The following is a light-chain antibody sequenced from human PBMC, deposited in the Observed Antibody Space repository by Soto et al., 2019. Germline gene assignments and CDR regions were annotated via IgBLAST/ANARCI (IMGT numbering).Light chain of an antibody. CDR3: QQYDRLSRTYT. CDR1: HDISSS. Sequence: DIQMTQSPSSLSASVGDRVTITCQASHDISSSLNWYQQKPGKAPNLLIYDASNLETGVPSRFSGSGSGTYFTFTISSLQPEDIATYYCQQYDRLSRTYTVGPGTKVDIK. J-gene: IGKJ3*01. CDR2: DAS. V-gene: IGKV1-33*01.